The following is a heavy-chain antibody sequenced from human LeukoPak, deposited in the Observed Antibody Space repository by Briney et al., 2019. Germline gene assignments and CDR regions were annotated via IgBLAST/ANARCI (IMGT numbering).Heavy chain of an antibody. D-gene: IGHD4/OR15-4a*01. CDR1: GGSISSYY. J-gene: IGHJ4*02. V-gene: IGHV3-53*01. CDR3: ARRAGAYSHPYDY. Sequence: ETLSLTCTVSGGSISSYYWSWIRQPPGKGLEWVSFIYSDNTHYSDSVKGRFTISRDNSKNTLYLQMNSLRAEDTAVYYCARRAGAYSHPYDYWGQGTLVAVSS. CDR2: IYSDNT.